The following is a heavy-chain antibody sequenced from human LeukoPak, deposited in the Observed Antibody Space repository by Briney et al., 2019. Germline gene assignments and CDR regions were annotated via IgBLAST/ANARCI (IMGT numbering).Heavy chain of an antibody. V-gene: IGHV5-51*01. CDR3: ATNTMFRGIHAFDI. J-gene: IGHJ3*02. D-gene: IGHD3-10*01. CDR1: GYSFTSYW. CDR2: IYPGASDT. Sequence: PGESLKISCKGSGYSFTSYWFAWVRQMPGKGLDWIGIIYPGASDTRYSPSFQGQVTISADKSISTAYLQWSSLKASDSAMYYCATNTMFRGIHAFDIWGQGTMVTVSS.